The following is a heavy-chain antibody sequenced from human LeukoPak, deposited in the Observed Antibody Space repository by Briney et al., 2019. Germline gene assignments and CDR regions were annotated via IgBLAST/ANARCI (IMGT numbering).Heavy chain of an antibody. J-gene: IGHJ3*02. CDR2: IYHSGST. V-gene: IGHV4-38-2*01. Sequence: SETLSLTCAVSGYSISSGYYWGWIRQPPGKGLEWIGSIYHSGSTYYNPSLKSRVTISVDTSKNQFSLKLSSVTAADTAVYYCATAYCSSTSCYDAFDIWGQGTMVTVSS. CDR1: GYSISSGYY. CDR3: ATAYCSSTSCYDAFDI. D-gene: IGHD2-2*01.